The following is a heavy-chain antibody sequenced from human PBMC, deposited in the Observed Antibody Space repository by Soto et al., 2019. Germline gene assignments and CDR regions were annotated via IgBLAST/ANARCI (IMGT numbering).Heavy chain of an antibody. D-gene: IGHD1-26*01. CDR1: GYAFTSYT. J-gene: IGHJ4*02. CDR2: INADNGDS. CDR3: ARDTGSGLRVEPGIFEY. Sequence: QVQLVQSGAEVKKPGASVKVSCNPSGYAFTSYTMHWVRQAPGQGLEWMGWINADNGDSKYSQKFQGRVTITRDTSASIAYRELSSLRSEDTAVYYCARDTGSGLRVEPGIFEYCGQGTLVTVSS. V-gene: IGHV1-3*01.